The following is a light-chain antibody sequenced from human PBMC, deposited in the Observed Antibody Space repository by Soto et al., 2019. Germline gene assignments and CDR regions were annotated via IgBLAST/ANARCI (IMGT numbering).Light chain of an antibody. V-gene: IGKV3-15*01. CDR3: QQYGSSST. CDR2: DAS. CDR1: QSVGNN. J-gene: IGKJ5*01. Sequence: DTVMTQSPATLSVSPGERASLSCGASQSVGNNLAWYRQKPGQAPTLLIYDASTRATGVPARFSGGGSGTDFTLTISRLEPEDFAVYYCQQYGSSSTFGQGTRLEIK.